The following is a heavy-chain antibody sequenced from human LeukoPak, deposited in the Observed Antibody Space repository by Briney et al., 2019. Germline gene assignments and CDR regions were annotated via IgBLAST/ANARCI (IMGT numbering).Heavy chain of an antibody. Sequence: GGSLRLSCAASGFTFRTYSMDWVRQAPGKGLEWVTTISSTSTYIYYADSMKGRFIISRDNARNSLYLEMNSLRAEDTAVYYCARIIGISGTYPTDYWGQGTLVTVSS. D-gene: IGHD1-26*01. CDR2: ISSTSTYI. V-gene: IGHV3-21*06. CDR1: GFTFRTYS. CDR3: ARIIGISGTYPTDY. J-gene: IGHJ4*02.